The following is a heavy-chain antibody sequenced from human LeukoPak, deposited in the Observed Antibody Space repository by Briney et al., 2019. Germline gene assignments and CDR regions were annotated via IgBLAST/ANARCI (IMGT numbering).Heavy chain of an antibody. D-gene: IGHD5-12*01. J-gene: IGHJ4*02. CDR3: ARGRGYSGYDHFDY. V-gene: IGHV4-34*01. Sequence: PSETLSLTCAVYGGSFSGYYWSWIRQPPGKGLEWIGEIYHSGSTNYNPSLKSRVTISVDKSKNQFSLKLSSVTAADTAVYYCARGRGYSGYDHFDYWGQGTLVTVSS. CDR2: IYHSGST. CDR1: GGSFSGYY.